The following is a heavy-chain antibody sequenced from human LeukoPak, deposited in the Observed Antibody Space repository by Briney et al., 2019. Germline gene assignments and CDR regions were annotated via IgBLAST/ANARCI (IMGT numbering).Heavy chain of an antibody. Sequence: SETLSLTCTVSGGSISSYYWSWIRQPAGKGLEWIGRIYTSGSTNYNPSLKSRVTMSVDTSKNQFSLKLSSVTAADTAVYYCARQSPLDYYDSSGYLSDWFDPWGQGTLVTVSS. D-gene: IGHD3-22*01. J-gene: IGHJ5*02. CDR3: ARQSPLDYYDSSGYLSDWFDP. CDR2: IYTSGST. V-gene: IGHV4-4*07. CDR1: GGSISSYY.